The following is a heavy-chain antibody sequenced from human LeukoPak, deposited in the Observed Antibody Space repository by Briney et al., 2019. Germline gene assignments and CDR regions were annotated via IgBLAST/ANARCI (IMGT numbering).Heavy chain of an antibody. D-gene: IGHD4-17*01. J-gene: IGHJ3*02. Sequence: PGGSLRLSCAASGFTFSSYAMSWVRQAPGKGLEWVSGISGSGGSTHYADSVKDRFTISRDNSKNTLYLQMNSLRDEDTAVYYCARHLSGDDIWGQGTMVTVSS. CDR3: ARHLSGDDI. CDR1: GFTFSSYA. CDR2: ISGSGGST. V-gene: IGHV3-23*01.